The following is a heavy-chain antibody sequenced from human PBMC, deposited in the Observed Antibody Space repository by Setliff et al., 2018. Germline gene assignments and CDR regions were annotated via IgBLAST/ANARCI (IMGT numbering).Heavy chain of an antibody. CDR2: LIPIFGTA. CDR1: GGTFSSYA. V-gene: IGHV1-69*06. D-gene: IGHD3-3*01. Sequence: SVKVSCKASGGTFSSYAISWVRQAPGQGLEWMGRLIPIFGTANYAQKFQGRVTITADKSTSTAYMELSSLRSEDTAVYYCAREKYYDFWSGYYAYYFDYWGQGTLVTVSS. CDR3: AREKYYDFWSGYYAYYFDY. J-gene: IGHJ4*02.